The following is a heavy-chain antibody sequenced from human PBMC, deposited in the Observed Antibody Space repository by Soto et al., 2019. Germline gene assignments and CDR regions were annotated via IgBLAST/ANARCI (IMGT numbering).Heavy chain of an antibody. Sequence: ASVKVSCKASGYSFTTSGITWVRQAPGQGLEWMGWISTYNGNTNYTQKLQDRVTLTTDTSTSTAYMELRSLRSDDTAVYYCARRLYGDYDYWGQGTLVTVSS. CDR3: ARRLYGDYDY. V-gene: IGHV1-18*01. CDR2: ISTYNGNT. D-gene: IGHD4-17*01. J-gene: IGHJ4*02. CDR1: GYSFTTSG.